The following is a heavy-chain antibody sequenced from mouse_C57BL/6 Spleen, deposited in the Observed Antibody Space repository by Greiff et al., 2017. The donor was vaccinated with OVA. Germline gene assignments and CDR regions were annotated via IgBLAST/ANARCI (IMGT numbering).Heavy chain of an antibody. Sequence: VQLQQPGAELVRPGSSVKLSCKASGYTFTSYWMHWVKQRPIQGLEWIGNIDPSDSETHYNQKFKDKATLTVDKSSSTAYMQLSSLTSEDSAVYYCARGDYDPMDYWGQGTSVTVSS. J-gene: IGHJ4*01. CDR3: ARGDYDPMDY. D-gene: IGHD2-4*01. CDR1: GYTFTSYW. CDR2: IDPSDSET. V-gene: IGHV1-52*01.